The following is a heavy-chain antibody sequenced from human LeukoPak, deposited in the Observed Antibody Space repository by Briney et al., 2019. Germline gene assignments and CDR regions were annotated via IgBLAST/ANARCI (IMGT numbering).Heavy chain of an antibody. CDR3: AKDSSTSYLADP. J-gene: IGHJ5*02. Sequence: GASVKVSCKASGYTFTRYYMHWVRQAPGQGLEWMGIIHPSSGSTSYAQKFEGRVTLTRDTCTSTVYMELISLRSEDTAVYYCAKDSSTSYLADPWGQGTLVTVSS. V-gene: IGHV1-46*01. D-gene: IGHD2-2*01. CDR1: GYTFTRYY. CDR2: IHPSSGST.